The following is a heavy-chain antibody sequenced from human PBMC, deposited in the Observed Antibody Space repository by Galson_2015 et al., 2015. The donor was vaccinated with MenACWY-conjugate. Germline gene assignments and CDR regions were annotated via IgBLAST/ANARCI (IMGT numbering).Heavy chain of an antibody. CDR2: IIPIFGTA. CDR1: GGTFSSYA. CDR3: ASGRELLANFDY. J-gene: IGHJ4*02. D-gene: IGHD1-26*01. Sequence: SVKVSCKASGGTFSSYAISWVRQAPGQGLEWMGGIIPIFGTANYARKFQGRVTITADESTSTAYMELSSLRSEDTAAYYCASGRELLANFDYWGQGTLVTVSS. V-gene: IGHV1-69*13.